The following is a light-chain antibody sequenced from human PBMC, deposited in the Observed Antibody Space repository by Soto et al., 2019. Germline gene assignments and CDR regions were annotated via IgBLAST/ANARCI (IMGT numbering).Light chain of an antibody. J-gene: IGKJ1*01. CDR1: QSVSSN. V-gene: IGKV3-15*01. CDR2: GAS. Sequence: ETVMTQSLATLSVSPGERATLSCRASQSVSSNLAWYKQKPGQAPRLLIHGASTRATGVPARFSGSGSGTEFTLTISSLQSEDFAVYYCQQYKNWPRTLGQGTKVDI. CDR3: QQYKNWPRT.